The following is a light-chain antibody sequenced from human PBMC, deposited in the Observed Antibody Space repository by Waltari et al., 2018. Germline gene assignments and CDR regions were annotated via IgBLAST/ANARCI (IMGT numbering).Light chain of an antibody. CDR1: QSISSSY. V-gene: IGKV3-20*01. J-gene: IGKJ2*01. Sequence: EIVLTQSPGTPSLSPGERATLSCRASQSISSSYLAWYQQKLGQAPRLFIYGASTRATGIPDRFSGSGSGTDFTLTISRLEPEDFAVYYCQYYSTSPPYTFGQGTKLEIK. CDR2: GAS. CDR3: QYYSTSPPYT.